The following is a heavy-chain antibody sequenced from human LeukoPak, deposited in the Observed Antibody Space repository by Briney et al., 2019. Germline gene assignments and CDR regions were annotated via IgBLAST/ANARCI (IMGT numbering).Heavy chain of an antibody. CDR1: VDSTRSNI. V-gene: IGHV4-4*08. CDR3: AGHIVTTTDGDY. Sequence: SETLSLTRTVSVDSTRSNIWRWIREPLGKRLGRIWYTSTKVRTNYNPSLLRRVTMSLDTPKNQLSVYLSALTATGTPVYYCAGHIVTTTDGDYWGEGTMVSVSS. J-gene: IGHJ4*02. D-gene: IGHD4-11*01. CDR2: TSTKVRT.